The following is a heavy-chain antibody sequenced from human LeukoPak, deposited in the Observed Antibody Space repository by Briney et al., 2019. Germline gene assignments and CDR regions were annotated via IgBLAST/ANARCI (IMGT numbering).Heavy chain of an antibody. CDR3: ARGLYGGNSNYFDY. D-gene: IGHD4-23*01. CDR2: INHSGST. V-gene: IGHV4-34*01. J-gene: IGHJ4*02. CDR1: DGSYSGYY. Sequence: SETLSLTCAVYDGSYSGYYWSWIRQPPGKGLEWIGEINHSGSTNYNPSLKSRVTISVDTSKNQFSLKLSSVTAADTAVYYCARGLYGGNSNYFDYWGLGTLVTVSS.